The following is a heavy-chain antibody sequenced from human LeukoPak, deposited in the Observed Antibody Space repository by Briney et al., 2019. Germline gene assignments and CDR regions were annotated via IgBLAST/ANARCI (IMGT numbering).Heavy chain of an antibody. V-gene: IGHV3-30*01. Sequence: GRSLRLSCAASGFTFSSYAMHWVRQAPGKGLEWVAVISYDGSNKYYADSVKGRFTISRDNSKNTLYLQMNSLRAEDTAVYYCARSSRPAGAFDYWGQGALVTVSS. D-gene: IGHD3-10*01. CDR2: ISYDGSNK. CDR1: GFTFSSYA. J-gene: IGHJ4*02. CDR3: ARSSRPAGAFDY.